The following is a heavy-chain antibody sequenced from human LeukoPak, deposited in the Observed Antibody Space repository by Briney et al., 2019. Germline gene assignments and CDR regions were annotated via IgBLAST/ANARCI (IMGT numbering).Heavy chain of an antibody. CDR1: GFTFSSYA. J-gene: IGHJ4*02. CDR3: ARTPHDYGDYVDY. Sequence: GGSLRHSCAASGFTFSSYAMSWIRQAPGKGLEWVSYISSSGSTIYYADSVKGRFTISRDNAKNSLYLQMNSLRAEDTAVYYCARTPHDYGDYVDYWGQGTLVTVSS. V-gene: IGHV3-11*01. D-gene: IGHD4-17*01. CDR2: ISSSGSTI.